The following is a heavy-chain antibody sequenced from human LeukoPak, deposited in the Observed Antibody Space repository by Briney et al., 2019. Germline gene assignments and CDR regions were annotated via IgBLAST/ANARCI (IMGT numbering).Heavy chain of an antibody. Sequence: GGSLRLSCAASGFTVVINHMSWVRQAPGKGLEWVAFISYDGSNKYYADSVKGRFTISRDNSKNTLYLQVNSLRAEDTAVYHCATTARKYSGAFYYFDYWGQGTLVTVSS. CDR2: ISYDGSNK. J-gene: IGHJ4*02. V-gene: IGHV3-30-3*01. CDR3: ATTARKYSGAFYYFDY. CDR1: GFTVVINH. D-gene: IGHD1-26*01.